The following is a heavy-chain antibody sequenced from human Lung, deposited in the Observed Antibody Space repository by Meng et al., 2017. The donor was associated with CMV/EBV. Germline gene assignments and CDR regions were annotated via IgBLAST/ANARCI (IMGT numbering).Heavy chain of an antibody. J-gene: IGHJ4*02. V-gene: IGHV4-61*01. CDR2: IHNSGST. Sequence: SXTXSLXCSVSGGYVISGSYYWSWIRQSPGKGLQWIGYIHNSGSTKYNPSLKSRVTISVDTPKNQFSLRLRFVTAADTAVYYCARDVGYCSDGSCSDYLGQGXLVTVSS. CDR1: GGYVISGSYY. D-gene: IGHD2-15*01. CDR3: ARDVGYCSDGSCSDY.